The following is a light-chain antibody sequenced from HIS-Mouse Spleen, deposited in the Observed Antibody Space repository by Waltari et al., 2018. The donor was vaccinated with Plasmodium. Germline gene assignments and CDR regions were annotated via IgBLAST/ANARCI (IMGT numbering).Light chain of an antibody. CDR3: QSADSSGTPNWV. J-gene: IGLJ3*02. V-gene: IGLV3-25*03. Sequence: SYELTQPPSVSVSPGQTARITCSGDALPKPYAYWYQQKPGQAPVLVIYQDSERPSGIPERFSGSSSGTTVTLTISGVQAEDEADYYCQSADSSGTPNWVFGGGTKLTVL. CDR1: ALPKPY. CDR2: QDS.